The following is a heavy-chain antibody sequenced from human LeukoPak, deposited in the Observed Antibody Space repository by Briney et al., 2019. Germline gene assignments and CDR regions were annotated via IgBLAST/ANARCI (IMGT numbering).Heavy chain of an antibody. CDR1: GFTFSSYG. D-gene: IGHD6-19*01. CDR3: AKDLRLDPIAVAGTVLDY. J-gene: IGHJ4*02. V-gene: IGHV3-30*02. Sequence: GGSLRLSCAASGFTFSSYGMHWVRQAPGKGLEWVAFIRYDGSNKYYADSVKGRFTISRDNSKNTLYLQMNSLRAEDTAVYYCAKDLRLDPIAVAGTVLDYWGQGTLVTVSS. CDR2: IRYDGSNK.